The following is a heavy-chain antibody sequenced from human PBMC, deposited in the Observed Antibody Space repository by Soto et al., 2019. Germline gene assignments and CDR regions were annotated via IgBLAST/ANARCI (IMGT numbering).Heavy chain of an antibody. CDR3: ARSLTLRRYFDY. CDR2: IYYSGST. V-gene: IGHV4-59*01. CDR1: GGSISSYY. Sequence: TSETLSLTCTVSGGSISSYYWSWIRQPPGKGLEWIGYIYYSGSTNYNPSLKSRVTISVDTSKNQFSLKLSSVTAADTAVYYCARSLTLRRYFDYWGQGTLVTVSS. J-gene: IGHJ4*02. D-gene: IGHD4-17*01.